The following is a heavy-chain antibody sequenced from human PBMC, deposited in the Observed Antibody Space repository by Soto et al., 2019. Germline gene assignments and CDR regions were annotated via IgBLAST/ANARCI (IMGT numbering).Heavy chain of an antibody. CDR2: TYHSGNP. CDR3: ARGFWSGYYGSEVSYYGMDV. J-gene: IGHJ6*02. CDR1: GDTISTGGYT. V-gene: IGHV4-30-2*01. D-gene: IGHD3-3*01. Sequence: PSETLSLTCDVSGDTISTGGYTWAWIRQPPGKALEWIGHTYHSGNPYYNPSLKSRVIISVDRSKNQLSLKVRSVTAADTAVYYCARGFWSGYYGSEVSYYGMDVWGQGTTVTVSS.